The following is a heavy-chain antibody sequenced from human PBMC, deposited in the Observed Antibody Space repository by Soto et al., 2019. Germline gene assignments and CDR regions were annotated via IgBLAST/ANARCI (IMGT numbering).Heavy chain of an antibody. J-gene: IGHJ4*02. Sequence: ASVKVSCKASGYTSTSYYMHWVRQAPGQGLEWMGIINPSGGSTSYAQKFQGRFTISRDNSKDTLFLQMSSLRVEDAAVYFCAKVKRGIVPTIGGGFDSWGRGTLVTVSS. D-gene: IGHD5-12*01. CDR1: GYTSTSYY. CDR3: AKVKRGIVPTIGGGFDS. CDR2: INPSGGST. V-gene: IGHV1-46*01.